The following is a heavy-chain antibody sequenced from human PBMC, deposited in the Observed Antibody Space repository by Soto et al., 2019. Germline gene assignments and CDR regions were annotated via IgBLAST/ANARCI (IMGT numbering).Heavy chain of an antibody. J-gene: IGHJ6*02. CDR2: IIPIFGTA. CDR3: ARGTLDTAMNRHYYYAMDV. CDR1: GGTFSSYA. V-gene: IGHV1-69*13. Sequence: ASVKVSCKASGGTFSSYAISWVRQAPGQGLEWMGGIIPIFGTANYAQKFQGRVTITADESTSTAYMELSSLRSEDTAVYYCARGTLDTAMNRHYYYAMDVWGQGTTVTVSS. D-gene: IGHD5-18*01.